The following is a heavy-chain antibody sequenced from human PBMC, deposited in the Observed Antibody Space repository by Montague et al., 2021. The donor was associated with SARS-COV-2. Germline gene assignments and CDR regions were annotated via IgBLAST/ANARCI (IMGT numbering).Heavy chain of an antibody. Sequence: SETLSLTCAVYGGSYSTYSWNRIRQPPGKGLEWIGEIHHGGSTNYKPSLKSRVTISDDTSKNQFSMKLTSVAAADTAVYYCARLGDGVVPSPILGVGPYSSCCYSDVRGKGTTLPVSS. CDR2: IHHGGST. J-gene: IGHJ6*03. D-gene: IGHD3-10*01. V-gene: IGHV4-34*01. CDR1: GGSYSTYS. CDR3: ARLGDGVVPSPILGVGPYSSCCYSDV.